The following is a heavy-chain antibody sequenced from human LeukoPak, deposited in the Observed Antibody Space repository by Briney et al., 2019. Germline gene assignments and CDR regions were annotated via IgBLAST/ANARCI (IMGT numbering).Heavy chain of an antibody. V-gene: IGHV4-4*07. CDR1: GGSISSYY. J-gene: IGHJ4*02. Sequence: SETLSLTCTVSGGSISSYYWSWIRKPAGKGLEWIGRIYTSGSTNYNPSLRSRVTISVDKSKNQFSLKLSSVTAADTAVYYCARSPGSGWYYFDYWGQGTLVTVSS. CDR3: ARSPGSGWYYFDY. D-gene: IGHD6-19*01. CDR2: IYTSGST.